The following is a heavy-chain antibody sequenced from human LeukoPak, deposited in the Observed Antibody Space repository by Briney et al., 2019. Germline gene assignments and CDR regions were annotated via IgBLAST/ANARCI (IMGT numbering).Heavy chain of an antibody. V-gene: IGHV4-4*07. D-gene: IGHD6-6*01. J-gene: IGHJ6*03. CDR3: ARVHSSSRGAKNYYYYYMDV. Sequence: PSETLSLTCTVSGGSISSCYWSWIRQPPGKGLEWIGRIYTSGSTNYNPSLKSRVTMSVDTSKNQFSLKLSSVTAADTAVYYCARVHSSSRGAKNYYYYYMDVWGKGTTVTVSS. CDR1: GGSISSCY. CDR2: IYTSGST.